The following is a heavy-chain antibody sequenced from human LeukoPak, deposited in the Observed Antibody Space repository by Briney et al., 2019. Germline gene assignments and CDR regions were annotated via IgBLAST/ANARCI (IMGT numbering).Heavy chain of an antibody. Sequence: PGGSLKLSCAASGLIFSESAIHWVRQASGKGLEWVGRTRGKAYTYATTYAESVQGRFTISRDDSKNTTYLEMNSLKTEDTAVYYCSTTVTARGQGTLVTVST. CDR3: STTVTA. CDR2: TRGKAYTYAT. V-gene: IGHV3-73*01. J-gene: IGHJ4*02. CDR1: GLIFSESA. D-gene: IGHD4-17*01.